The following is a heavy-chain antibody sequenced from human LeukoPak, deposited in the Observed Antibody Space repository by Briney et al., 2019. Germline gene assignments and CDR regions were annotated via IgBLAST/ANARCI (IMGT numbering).Heavy chain of an antibody. Sequence: GGSLRLSCAASGFTFSSYAMSWVRQAPGEGLEWVSGISDNGGGRYYADSVKGRFTISRDNSKNMLYLQMNSLRAEDTAVYYCAKESGALGAPLYDYWGRGILVTASS. J-gene: IGHJ4*02. V-gene: IGHV3-23*01. CDR3: AKESGALGAPLYDY. D-gene: IGHD4/OR15-4a*01. CDR1: GFTFSSYA. CDR2: ISDNGGGR.